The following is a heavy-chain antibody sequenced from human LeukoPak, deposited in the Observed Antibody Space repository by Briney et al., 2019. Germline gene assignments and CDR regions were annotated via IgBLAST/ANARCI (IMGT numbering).Heavy chain of an antibody. J-gene: IGHJ4*02. CDR1: GFTFSTYW. CDR2: ISGSGGST. Sequence: GGSLRLSCAASGFTFSTYWMSWVRQAPGKGLEWVSLISGSGGSTYYADSVKGRFTISRDNAKNTLYLQMNSLRAEDTAVYYCARESGYSSGWYLDYWGQGTLVTVSS. V-gene: IGHV3-23*01. D-gene: IGHD6-19*01. CDR3: ARESGYSSGWYLDY.